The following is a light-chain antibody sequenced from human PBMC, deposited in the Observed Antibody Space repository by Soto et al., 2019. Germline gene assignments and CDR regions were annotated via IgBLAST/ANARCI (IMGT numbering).Light chain of an antibody. CDR2: QIA. CDR1: QSLVYSDGNTY. Sequence: DIVLNQTPLSSPVTLGQPASISCRSSQSLVYSDGNTYLSWLQQRPGQPPRLLMYQIANRFSGVPDRVSGSGAGTDFTLKISRVEAEDVGVYSCVQFSHFPRTFGQGTKVEIK. J-gene: IGKJ1*01. V-gene: IGKV2-24*01. CDR3: VQFSHFPRT.